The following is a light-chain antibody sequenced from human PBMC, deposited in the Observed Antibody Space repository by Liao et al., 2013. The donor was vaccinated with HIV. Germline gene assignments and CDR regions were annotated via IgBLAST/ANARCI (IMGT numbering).Light chain of an antibody. CDR3: QAWDSNTAYV. V-gene: IGLV3-21*01. CDR2: QNT. J-gene: IGLJ1*01. Sequence: SYVLTQPPSVSVAPGKTARITCGGNYIGSKSVHWYQQKPGQSPLPVIYQNTRRPSGVPDRFSASRSGNTATLTISGTQPMDEADYYCQAWDSNTAYVFGTGTKVSVL. CDR1: YIGSKS.